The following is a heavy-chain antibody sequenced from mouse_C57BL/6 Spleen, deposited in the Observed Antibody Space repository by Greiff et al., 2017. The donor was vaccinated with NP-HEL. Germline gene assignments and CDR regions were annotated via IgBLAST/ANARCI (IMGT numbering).Heavy chain of an antibody. V-gene: IGHV6-3*01. CDR3: TGGGDLRRDYAMDY. CDR1: GFTFSNYW. CDR2: IRLKSDNYAT. Sequence: DVMLVESGGGLVQPGGSMKLSCVASGFTFSNYWMNWVRQSPEKGLEWVAQIRLKSDNYATHYAESVKGRFTISRDDSKSSVYLQMNDLRAEDTGIYYCTGGGDLRRDYAMDYWGQGTSVTISS. J-gene: IGHJ4*01.